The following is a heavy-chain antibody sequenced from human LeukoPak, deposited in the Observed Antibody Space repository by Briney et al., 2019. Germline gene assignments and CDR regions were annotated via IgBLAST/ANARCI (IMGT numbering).Heavy chain of an antibody. J-gene: IGHJ3*02. Sequence: ETLSLTCTVSGGSISSSSYYWGWIRQPPGKGLEWIGSIYYSGSTYYNPSLKSRVTISVDTSKNQFSLKLSSVTAADTAVYYCARVQPWTFDIWGQGTMVTVSS. D-gene: IGHD1-1*01. V-gene: IGHV4-39*01. CDR1: GGSISSSSYY. CDR2: IYYSGST. CDR3: ARVQPWTFDI.